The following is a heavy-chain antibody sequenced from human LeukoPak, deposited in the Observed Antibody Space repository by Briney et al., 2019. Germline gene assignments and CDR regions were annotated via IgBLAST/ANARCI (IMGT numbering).Heavy chain of an antibody. V-gene: IGHV4-4*07. J-gene: IGHJ6*03. Sequence: PSETLSLTCTVSGGSISSYYWSWIRQPAGKGLEWIGRIYTSGSTNYNPSLKSRVTMSVDTSKNQFSLKLSSVTAADTAVYYCARDKTDYSNYGFYYYYMDVWSKGTTVTVSS. D-gene: IGHD4-11*01. CDR1: GGSISSYY. CDR3: ARDKTDYSNYGFYYYYMDV. CDR2: IYTSGST.